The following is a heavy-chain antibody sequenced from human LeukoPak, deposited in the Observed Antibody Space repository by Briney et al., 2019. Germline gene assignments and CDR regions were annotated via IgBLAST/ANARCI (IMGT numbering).Heavy chain of an antibody. CDR1: GFTFSSYG. Sequence: PGGSLRLSCAASGFTFSSYGMHWVRQAPGKGLEWVAVISYDGSNKYYADSVKGRFTISRDNSKNTLYLQMNSLRAEDTAVYYCAKDPQGRPWYFDLWGRGTLVTVSS. V-gene: IGHV3-30*18. J-gene: IGHJ2*01. CDR2: ISYDGSNK. CDR3: AKDPQGRPWYFDL.